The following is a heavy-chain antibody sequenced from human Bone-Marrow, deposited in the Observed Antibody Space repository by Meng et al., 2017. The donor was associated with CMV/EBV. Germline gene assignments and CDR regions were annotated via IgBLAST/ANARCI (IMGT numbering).Heavy chain of an antibody. CDR2: VSGGDGTT. Sequence: SCVSSGSTFSTYAMSWVRQAPGKGLEWVAAVSGGDGTTYYADSVKGRFTISRDNSKNTVYLQMKSLRAEDTAIYYCAKSWSGWPYDAFAVWGQGKMVNFSS. J-gene: IGHJ3*01. V-gene: IGHV3-23*01. CDR3: AKSWSGWPYDAFAV. D-gene: IGHD3-3*01. CDR1: GSTFSTYA.